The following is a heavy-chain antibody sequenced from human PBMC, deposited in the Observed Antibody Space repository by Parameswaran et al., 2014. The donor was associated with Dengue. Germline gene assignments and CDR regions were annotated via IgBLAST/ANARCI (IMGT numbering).Heavy chain of an antibody. CDR2: IIPIFGTA. V-gene: IGHV1-69*01. D-gene: IGHD6-25*01. J-gene: IGHJ3*02. CDR3: ARVELEYSSGFDI. Sequence: WVRQAPGQGLEWMGGIIPIFGTANYAQKFQGRVTITADESTSTAYMELSSLRSEDTAVYYCARVELEYSSGFDIWGQGTMVTVSS.